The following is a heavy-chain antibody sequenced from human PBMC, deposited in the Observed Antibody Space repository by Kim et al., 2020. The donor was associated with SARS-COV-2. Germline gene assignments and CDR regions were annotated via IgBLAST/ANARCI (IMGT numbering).Heavy chain of an antibody. J-gene: IGHJ3*02. CDR2: IKQDGSEK. Sequence: GGSLRLSCAASGFTFSSYWMSWVRQAPGKGLEWVANIKQDGSEKYYVDSVKGRFTISRDNAKNSLYLQMNSLRAEDTAVYYCARTIYDSSGYYPDAFDIWGQGTMVTVSS. D-gene: IGHD3-22*01. V-gene: IGHV3-7*01. CDR1: GFTFSSYW. CDR3: ARTIYDSSGYYPDAFDI.